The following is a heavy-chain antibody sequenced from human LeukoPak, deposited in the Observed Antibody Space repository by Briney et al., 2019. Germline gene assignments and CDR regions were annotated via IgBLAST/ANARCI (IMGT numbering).Heavy chain of an antibody. CDR3: TLTTFGVVYYFDY. Sequence: PGGSLRLSCATSGFTFSSYAMHWVRQAPGKGLEWVALISYDGINQYYADSVKGRFIISRDNSKNTPYLQLNSLRLEDTAVYYCTLTTFGVVYYFDYWGQGTLVTVSS. V-gene: IGHV3-30*04. CDR1: GFTFSSYA. CDR2: ISYDGINQ. D-gene: IGHD1/OR15-1a*01. J-gene: IGHJ4*02.